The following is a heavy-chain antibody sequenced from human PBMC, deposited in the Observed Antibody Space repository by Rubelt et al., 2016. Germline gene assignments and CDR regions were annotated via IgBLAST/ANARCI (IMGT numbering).Heavy chain of an antibody. J-gene: IGHJ4*02. D-gene: IGHD6-13*01. CDR2: ISGSTTSI. CDR3: ARDRKEAAADYYFDH. V-gene: IGHV3-21*01. CDR1: RYW. Sequence: RYWMHWVRQAPGKGLEWVSSISGSTTSIVYADSVEGRFTISRDTSKNTLYLQMNSLRAEDTAVYYCARDRKEAAADYYFDHWGQGTLVTVSS.